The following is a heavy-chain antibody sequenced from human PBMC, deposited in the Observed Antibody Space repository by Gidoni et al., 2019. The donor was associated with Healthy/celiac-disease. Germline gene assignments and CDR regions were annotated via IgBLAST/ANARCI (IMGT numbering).Heavy chain of an antibody. J-gene: IGHJ6*03. CDR2: ISAYNGNT. D-gene: IGHD2-2*03. V-gene: IGHV1-18*01. CDR1: GSTFPSSG. Sequence: QVQLVQSGAEVKKPGASVKVSCKSSGSTFPSSGISWVRQAPGQGLEWMGWISAYNGNTNYAQKLQGRVTMTTDTSTSTAYMELRSLRSDDTAVYYCARDGSGQDYYYYYMDVWGKGTTVTVSS. CDR3: ARDGSGQDYYYYYMDV.